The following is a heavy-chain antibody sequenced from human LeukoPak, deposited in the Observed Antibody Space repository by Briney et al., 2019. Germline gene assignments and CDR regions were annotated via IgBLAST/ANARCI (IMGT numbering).Heavy chain of an antibody. CDR2: ISAYNGNT. CDR1: GYTFTSYG. CDR3: ARNTIFGVVITSFDY. Sequence: ASVKVSCKASGYTFTSYGISWVRQAPGQGLEWMRWISAYNGNTNYAQKLQGRVTMTTDTSTSTAYMELRSLRSDDTAVYYCARNTIFGVVITSFDYWGQGTLVTVSS. V-gene: IGHV1-18*01. J-gene: IGHJ4*02. D-gene: IGHD3-3*01.